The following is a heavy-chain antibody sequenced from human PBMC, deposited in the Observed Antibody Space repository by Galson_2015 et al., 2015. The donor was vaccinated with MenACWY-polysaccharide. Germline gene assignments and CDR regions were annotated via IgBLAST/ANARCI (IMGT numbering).Heavy chain of an antibody. Sequence: SLRLSCAASGFTFGSYAMGWVRQAPGKGLEWVSSIGGSGLTTFYAESVKGRFTISRDNAQNILSLQMNSLRADDTARYFCAKVTEMASSRRPFDVWGQ. D-gene: IGHD5-24*01. V-gene: IGHV3-23*01. CDR2: IGGSGLTT. CDR1: GFTFGSYA. CDR3: AKVTEMASSRRPFDV. J-gene: IGHJ3*01.